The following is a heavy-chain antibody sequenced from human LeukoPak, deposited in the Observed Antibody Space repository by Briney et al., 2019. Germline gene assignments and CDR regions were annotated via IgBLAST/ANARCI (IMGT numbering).Heavy chain of an antibody. J-gene: IGHJ4*02. V-gene: IGHV4-39*01. D-gene: IGHD3-3*01. CDR2: IYYSGST. CDR1: GGSISGSSYY. Sequence: PSETLSLTCTVSGGSISGSSYYWGWIRQPPGKGLEWIGSIYYSGSTYYNPSLKSRVTISVDTSKNQFSLKLSSVTAADTAVYYCARHRGVTYYDFWSGLAYYFDYWGQGTLVTVSS. CDR3: ARHRGVTYYDFWSGLAYYFDY.